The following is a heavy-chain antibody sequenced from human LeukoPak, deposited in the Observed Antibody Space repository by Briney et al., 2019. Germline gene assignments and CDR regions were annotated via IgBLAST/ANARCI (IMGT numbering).Heavy chain of an antibody. CDR1: GGSISSYY. J-gene: IGHJ4*02. CDR3: ACTKYYYDSSGYYTIDY. V-gene: IGHV4-4*07. CDR2: IYTSGST. Sequence: PSETLSLTCTVSGGSISSYYWSWIRQPAGKGLEWIGRIYTSGSTNYNPSLKSRLTMSVDTSKHQFSLKLSSVTAADTSVYYCACTKYYYDSSGYYTIDYWGQGTLVTVSS. D-gene: IGHD3-22*01.